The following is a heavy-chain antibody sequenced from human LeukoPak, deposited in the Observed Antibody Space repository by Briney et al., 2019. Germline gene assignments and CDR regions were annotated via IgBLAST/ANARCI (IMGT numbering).Heavy chain of an antibody. J-gene: IGHJ4*02. CDR3: ARGLRGPDY. D-gene: IGHD3-10*01. Sequence: GGSLRLSCAASGFTFSSYWMHWVRQPPGKGLEWVSRINNDGSDTTYADSVKGRFTVSRDNAKNTLYVERNSLRADDTAVYYCARGLRGPDYWGQGTLVTVSS. CDR2: INNDGSDT. CDR1: GFTFSSYW. V-gene: IGHV3-74*01.